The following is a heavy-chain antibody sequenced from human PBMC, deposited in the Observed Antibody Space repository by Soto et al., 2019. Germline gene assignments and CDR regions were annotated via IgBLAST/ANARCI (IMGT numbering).Heavy chain of an antibody. CDR2: ISANNGDT. J-gene: IGHJ4*02. Sequence: QVQLVQSGTEVKKPGASVKVSCKASGYTFNSYGISWVRQAPGQGLEWMGWISANNGDTNSAPKFQGRITMTTDTSTRTAYMELRSLRSDDTAVYYCATDYRAACGGSCYYFDYWGQGTLVTVSA. CDR1: GYTFNSYG. V-gene: IGHV1-18*01. D-gene: IGHD2-15*01. CDR3: ATDYRAACGGSCYYFDY.